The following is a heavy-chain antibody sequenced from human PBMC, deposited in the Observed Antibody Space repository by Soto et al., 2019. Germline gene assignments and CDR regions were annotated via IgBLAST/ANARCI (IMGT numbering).Heavy chain of an antibody. J-gene: IGHJ6*03. CDR3: ARGTQLWLPGDFPPRYYHYYMDV. Sequence: EVQLVESGGGLVQPGGSLRLSCAASGFTFSSYSMNWVRQAPGKGLEWVSYISSSSSTIYYADSVKGRFTISRDNAKNSLYLQMNSLRAEDTAVYYCARGTQLWLPGDFPPRYYHYYMDVWGKGTTVTVSS. D-gene: IGHD5-18*01. CDR1: GFTFSSYS. CDR2: ISSSSSTI. V-gene: IGHV3-48*01.